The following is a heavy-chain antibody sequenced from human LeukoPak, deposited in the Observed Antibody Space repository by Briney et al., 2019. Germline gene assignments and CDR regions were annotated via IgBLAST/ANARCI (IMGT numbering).Heavy chain of an antibody. CDR3: ARHVWLQPFDY. J-gene: IGHJ4*02. Sequence: SETLSLTCTVSGGSISSSSYYWGWVRQPPGKGLEWIGSISYSGSTYYNPSLKSRVTISVDTSKNQFSLKLSSVTAADTAVYYCARHVWLQPFDYWGQGTLVTVSS. CDR1: GGSISSSSYY. V-gene: IGHV4-39*01. CDR2: ISYSGST. D-gene: IGHD3-9*01.